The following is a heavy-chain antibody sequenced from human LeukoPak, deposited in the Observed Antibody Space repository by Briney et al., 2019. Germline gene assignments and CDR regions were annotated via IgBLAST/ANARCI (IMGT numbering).Heavy chain of an antibody. CDR3: ARTVYDSSGYYLPAYNWFDP. J-gene: IGHJ5*02. V-gene: IGHV4-59*01. CDR1: GGSISSYY. D-gene: IGHD3-22*01. CDR2: IYYNGST. Sequence: SETLSLTCTVSGGSISSYYWSWIRQPPGKGLEWIGYIYYNGSTNYNPSLKSRVTISVDTSKNQFSLKLSSVTAADTAVYYCARTVYDSSGYYLPAYNWFDPWGQGTLVTVSS.